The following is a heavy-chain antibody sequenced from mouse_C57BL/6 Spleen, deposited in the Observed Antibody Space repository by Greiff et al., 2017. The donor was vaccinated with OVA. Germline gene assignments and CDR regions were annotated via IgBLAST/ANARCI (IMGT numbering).Heavy chain of an antibody. D-gene: IGHD1-1*01. J-gene: IGHJ4*01. CDR1: GFTFSDYG. V-gene: IGHV5-17*01. CDR3: ARRTVVADYAMDY. CDR2: ISSGSSTI. Sequence: VQLQQSGGGLVKPGGSLKLSCAASGFTFSDYGMHWVRQAPEKGLEWVAYISSGSSTIYYADTVKGRFTISRDNAKNTLFLQMTSLRSEDTAMYYCARRTVVADYAMDYWGQGTSVTVSS.